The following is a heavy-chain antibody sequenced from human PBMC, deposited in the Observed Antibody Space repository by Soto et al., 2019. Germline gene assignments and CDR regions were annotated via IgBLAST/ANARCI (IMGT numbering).Heavy chain of an antibody. J-gene: IGHJ3*01. D-gene: IGHD1-26*01. Sequence: EVQLVESGGGLVQPGGSLRLSCAVSGFTFSSSEMYWVRQAPGKGLEWISYIQPSGQPIFYADSVKGRFTISRDNANNSLFLQMNSRRAEDTAVYYCARRASRWGQGTMVTVSS. CDR1: GFTFSSSE. V-gene: IGHV3-48*03. CDR2: IQPSGQPI. CDR3: ARRASR.